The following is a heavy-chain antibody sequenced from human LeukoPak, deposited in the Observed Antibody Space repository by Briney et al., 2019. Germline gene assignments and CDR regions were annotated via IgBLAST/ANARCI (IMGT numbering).Heavy chain of an antibody. J-gene: IGHJ4*02. CDR1: GGSISSGSYY. Sequence: PSETLSLTCTVSGGSISSGSYYWGWIRQPPGKGLEWIGSIYYSGSTYYNPSLKSRVTISVDTSKNQFSLKLSSVTAADTAVYYCARVSVYYDFWSGPALFDYWGQGTLVTVSS. CDR3: ARVSVYYDFWSGPALFDY. D-gene: IGHD3-3*01. CDR2: IYYSGST. V-gene: IGHV4-39*07.